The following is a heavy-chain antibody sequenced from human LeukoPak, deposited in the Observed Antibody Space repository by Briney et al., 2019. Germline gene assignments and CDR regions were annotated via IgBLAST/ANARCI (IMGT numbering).Heavy chain of an antibody. CDR3: AKGFGGSGGSAS. Sequence: ASVKVSCKASGGTFSSYAISWVRQAPGQGLEWMGRIIPILGIANYAQKFQGRVTITADKSTSTAYMELSSLRSEDTAVYYCAKGFGGSGGSASWGQGTLVTVSS. CDR2: IIPILGIA. CDR1: GGTFSSYA. J-gene: IGHJ5*02. V-gene: IGHV1-69*04. D-gene: IGHD2-15*01.